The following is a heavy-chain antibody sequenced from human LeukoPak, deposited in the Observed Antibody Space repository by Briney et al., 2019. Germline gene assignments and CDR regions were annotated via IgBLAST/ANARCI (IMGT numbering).Heavy chain of an antibody. Sequence: GGSLRLSCAASGFTFSSYWMHWVRQAPGKGLVWVSRINSDGRSTSYTDSVKGRFTISRDNSKNTLYLQMNSLRAEDTAVYYCARVHYGSGSLYSYYYYMDVWGKGTTVTISS. CDR2: INSDGRST. CDR3: ARVHYGSGSLYSYYYYMDV. D-gene: IGHD3-10*01. J-gene: IGHJ6*03. CDR1: GFTFSSYW. V-gene: IGHV3-74*01.